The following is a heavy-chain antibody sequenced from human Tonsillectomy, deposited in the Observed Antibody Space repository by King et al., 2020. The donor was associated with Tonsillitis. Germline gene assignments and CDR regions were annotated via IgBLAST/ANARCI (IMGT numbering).Heavy chain of an antibody. CDR2: IDPTSGVT. J-gene: IGHJ4*02. Sequence: VQLVESGAEVKKPGASVKVSCTASGYTFATYYLHWVRQAPGQGLEWMGWIDPTSGVTNYAQKFQGRVTLTRDTSINTAYMELTRLTSDDTAVYYCARDLPPYRSGCDYWGQGSLVTVSS. CDR3: ARDLPPYRSGCDY. V-gene: IGHV1-2*02. D-gene: IGHD6-25*01. CDR1: GYTFATYY.